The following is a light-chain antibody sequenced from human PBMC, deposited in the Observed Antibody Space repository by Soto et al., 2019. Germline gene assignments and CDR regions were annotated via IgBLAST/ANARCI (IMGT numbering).Light chain of an antibody. J-gene: IGKJ2*01. CDR1: QSVSSN. Sequence: EIVMTQAPATLSVSQGERATLSCRASQSVSSNLAWYQQKPGQAPRLLIYGASTRATGIPARFSGSGSGTEFTLNISSLQSEDFAVYYCQQYNNWPYTFGQGNKLEIK. V-gene: IGKV3-15*01. CDR2: GAS. CDR3: QQYNNWPYT.